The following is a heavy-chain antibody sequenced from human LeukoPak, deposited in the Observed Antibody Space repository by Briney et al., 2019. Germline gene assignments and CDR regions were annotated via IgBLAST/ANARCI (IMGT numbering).Heavy chain of an antibody. D-gene: IGHD1-1*01. Sequence: PSETLSLTCAVSGGSFSGYYWSWIRQPPGKGLEWIGEINHSGSTNYNPSLKSRVTISVDTSKNQFSLKLSSVTAADTAVYYCARVSYHNQLERRNPFLDYWGQGTLVTVSS. V-gene: IGHV4-34*01. CDR3: ARVSYHNQLERRNPFLDY. J-gene: IGHJ4*02. CDR1: GGSFSGYY. CDR2: INHSGST.